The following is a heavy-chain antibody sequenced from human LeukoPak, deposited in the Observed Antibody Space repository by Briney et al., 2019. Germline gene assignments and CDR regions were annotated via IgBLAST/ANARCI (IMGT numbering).Heavy chain of an antibody. CDR3: ARHTYDFWSGYSYYFDY. CDR2: IYYSGST. D-gene: IGHD3-3*01. Sequence: PSETLSLTCTVSGGSISSYYWSWIRQPPGKGLEWIGYIYYSGSTNYNPSLKSRVTISVDTSKNQFSLKLSSVTAADTAVYYCARHTYDFWSGYSYYFDYWGQGTLVTVFS. V-gene: IGHV4-59*08. CDR1: GGSISSYY. J-gene: IGHJ4*02.